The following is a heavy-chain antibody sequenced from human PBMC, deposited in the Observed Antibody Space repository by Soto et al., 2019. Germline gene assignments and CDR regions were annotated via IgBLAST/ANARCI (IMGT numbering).Heavy chain of an antibody. CDR3: ARHKGGYYSGVDG. CDR2: IYYSGTT. Sequence: SETLSLTCTVSGGSISSNSYYWAWIRQPPGKGLEWIGNIYYSGTTYYNPSLKSRVTISVDTSKNQFSLKLSSVTAADTAVYYGARHKGGYYSGVDGWAQGTTVTVSS. CDR1: GGSISSNSYY. V-gene: IGHV4-39*01. D-gene: IGHD3-16*01. J-gene: IGHJ6*02.